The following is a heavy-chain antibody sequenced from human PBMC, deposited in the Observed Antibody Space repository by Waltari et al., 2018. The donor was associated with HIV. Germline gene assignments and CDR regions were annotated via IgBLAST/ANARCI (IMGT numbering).Heavy chain of an antibody. V-gene: IGHV5-51*03. J-gene: IGHJ3*01. Sequence: EVQLVQSGAELKQPGESLRISCKGSGYSFLSHWIGWVRQKPGKGLEWMGSIYPADSDTKYSPSFQGQVTISADKSIGTAYLHWSSLKVADTAMYYCAKLQNGFDFWGQGTRLTVSS. CDR3: AKLQNGFDF. CDR2: IYPADSDT. CDR1: GYSFLSHW.